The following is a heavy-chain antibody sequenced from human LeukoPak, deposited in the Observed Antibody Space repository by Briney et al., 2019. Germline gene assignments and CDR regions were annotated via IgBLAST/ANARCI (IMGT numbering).Heavy chain of an antibody. CDR3: ARECYGSGSYYSHQFDY. CDR1: GFTFSSYA. D-gene: IGHD3-10*01. CDR2: ISYDGNIK. J-gene: IGHJ4*02. Sequence: GRSLRLSCAASGFTFSSYAIHWVRQAPGKGLEWVALISYDGNIKYYADSVKGRFTVFRDNSKNTLYLQMNSLRAEDTAVYYCARECYGSGSYYSHQFDYWGQGTLVTVSS. V-gene: IGHV3-30-3*01.